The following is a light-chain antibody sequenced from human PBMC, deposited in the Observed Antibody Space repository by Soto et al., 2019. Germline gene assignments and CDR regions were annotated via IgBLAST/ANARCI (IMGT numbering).Light chain of an antibody. V-gene: IGKV3-15*01. J-gene: IGKJ1*01. CDR1: QSVSSN. Sequence: EIVMTQSPATLSVSPGERATLSCRASQSVSSNLAWYQQKPGQAPRLLIYAASIRATGIPARFSGSGSGTEFTLTISRLQSEDFSVYYWQQYNNWPPWTFGQGTKVEIK. CDR3: QQYNNWPPWT. CDR2: AAS.